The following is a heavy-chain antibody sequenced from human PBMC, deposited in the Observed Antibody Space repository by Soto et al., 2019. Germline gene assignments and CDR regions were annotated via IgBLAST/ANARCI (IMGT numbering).Heavy chain of an antibody. CDR3: ARGYDYSYGMDV. CDR2: IIPIFGTA. J-gene: IGHJ6*02. Sequence: SVKVSCKASGGTFSSYAISWVRQAPGQGLEWMGGIIPIFGTANYAQKFQGRVTITADESTSTAYMELSSLRSEDTAVYYCARGYDYSYGMDVWGQGTTVTVSS. D-gene: IGHD4-4*01. CDR1: GGTFSSYA. V-gene: IGHV1-69*13.